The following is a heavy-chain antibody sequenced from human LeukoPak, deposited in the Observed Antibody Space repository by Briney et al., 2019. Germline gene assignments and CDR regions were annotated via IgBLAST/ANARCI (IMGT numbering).Heavy chain of an antibody. CDR2: IKEDGSEK. J-gene: IGHJ5*02. CDR3: ATDFNKGFDP. D-gene: IGHD1/OR15-1a*01. Sequence: GGSLRLSCAASGFTLSSYWMSWVRQAPGKGLEWVANIKEDGSEKYYVDSVKGRFTISRDNAKNSLYLQMDSLRVEDTAVYYCATDFNKGFDPWGQGTLVTVSS. V-gene: IGHV3-7*01. CDR1: GFTLSSYW.